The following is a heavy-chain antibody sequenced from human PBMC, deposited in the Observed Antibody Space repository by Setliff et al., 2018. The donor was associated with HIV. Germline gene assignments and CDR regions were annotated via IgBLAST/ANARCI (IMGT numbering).Heavy chain of an antibody. CDR2: MNPNSGNT. J-gene: IGHJ6*04. CDR1: GYTFTSYD. CDR3: ARGLSSSWPYYYYGMDV. Sequence: ASVKVSCKASGYTFTSYDINWVRQATGQGLEWMAWMNPNSGNTGYTQKFQGRVTITRNTSITTAYMELSSLRSEDTAIYYCARGLSSSWPYYYYGMDVWGKGTTVTVSS. D-gene: IGHD6-13*01. V-gene: IGHV1-8*03.